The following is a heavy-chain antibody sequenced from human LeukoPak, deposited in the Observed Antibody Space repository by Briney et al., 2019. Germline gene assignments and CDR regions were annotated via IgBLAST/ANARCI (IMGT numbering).Heavy chain of an antibody. D-gene: IGHD3-3*01. J-gene: IGHJ5*02. CDR1: GFTFSRYC. V-gene: IGHV3-23*01. CDR3: ARAVDFWSGYPQPNWFDP. Sequence: PGGSLRLSCAASGFTFSRYCMSWVRQAPGKGLEWVSAMSTSGGSTYYADSVKGRFTISRDNSKNTLFLQMNSLRAEDTAVYYCARAVDFWSGYPQPNWFDPWGQGTLVTVSS. CDR2: MSTSGGST.